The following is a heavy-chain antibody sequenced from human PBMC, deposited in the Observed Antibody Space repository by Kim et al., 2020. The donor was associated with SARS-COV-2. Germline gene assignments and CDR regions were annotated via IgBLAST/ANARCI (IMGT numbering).Heavy chain of an antibody. CDR3: ARGRSYYDSSPGY. Sequence: SETLSLTCAVYGGSFSGYYWSWIRQPPGKGLEWIGEINHSGSTNYNPSLKSRVTISVDTSKNQFSLKLSSVTAADTAVYYCARGRSYYDSSPGYWGQGTL. CDR1: GGSFSGYY. J-gene: IGHJ4*02. V-gene: IGHV4-34*01. D-gene: IGHD3-22*01. CDR2: INHSGST.